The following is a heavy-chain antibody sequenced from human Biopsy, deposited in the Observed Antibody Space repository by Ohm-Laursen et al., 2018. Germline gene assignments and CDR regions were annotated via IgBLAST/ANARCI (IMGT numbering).Heavy chain of an antibody. V-gene: IGHV4-59*08. J-gene: IGHJ5*02. CDR2: IYSSGST. CDR1: GGPIDSYY. CDR3: ARHPTGFWFDP. Sequence: SDTLSLTCTVSGGPIDSYYWSWIRQPPGKRLEWIGFIYSSGSTYYNPSLKSRVTISVDTSTNQFSLKVSSVTAADTALYFCARHPTGFWFDPWGHGTLVTVSS.